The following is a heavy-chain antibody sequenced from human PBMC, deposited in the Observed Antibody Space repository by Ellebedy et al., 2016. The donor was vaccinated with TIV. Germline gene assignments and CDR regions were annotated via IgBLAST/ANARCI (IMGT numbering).Heavy chain of an antibody. D-gene: IGHD2-15*01. J-gene: IGHJ1*01. CDR3: ARDSPYCSGGRCYLEYFNY. Sequence: AASVKVSCKASGYTFTSYYMHWARQAPGQGLEWMGIINPSGGSTIYAQKFQGRVTMTRDTSTSIVHMELSSLISDDTAVYYCARDSPYCSGGRCYLEYFNYWGQGTLVTVSS. CDR2: INPSGGST. V-gene: IGHV1-46*01. CDR1: GYTFTSYY.